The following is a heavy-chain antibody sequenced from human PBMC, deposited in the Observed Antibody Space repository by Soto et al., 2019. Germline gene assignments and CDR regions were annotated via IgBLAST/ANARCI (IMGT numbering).Heavy chain of an antibody. CDR1: GFMFSSYA. V-gene: IGHV3-23*01. D-gene: IGHD3-9*01. Sequence: LSCAASGFMFSSYAMSWVRQAPGKGLEWVSAISNSGGTTYYADSVKGRFTISRDNSKHTLYLQMNSLRAEDTAVYYCAKKTGYSSGAFDIWGQGTMVTVSS. CDR3: AKKTGYSSGAFDI. J-gene: IGHJ3*02. CDR2: ISNSGGTT.